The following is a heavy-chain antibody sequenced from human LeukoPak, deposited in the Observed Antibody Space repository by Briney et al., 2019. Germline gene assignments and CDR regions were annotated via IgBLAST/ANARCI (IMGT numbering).Heavy chain of an antibody. CDR2: ISSNGGGT. CDR1: GFTFSSYG. CDR3: ARIASTPPFTDY. D-gene: IGHD5/OR15-5a*01. V-gene: IGHV3-64*01. Sequence: PGGSLRLSCAAPGFTFSSYGMHWVRQAPGKGLEYVSAISSNGGGTYYANSVKGRFTISRDNSKNTLYLQMGSLRAEDMAVYYCARIASTPPFTDYWGQGTLVTVSS. J-gene: IGHJ4*02.